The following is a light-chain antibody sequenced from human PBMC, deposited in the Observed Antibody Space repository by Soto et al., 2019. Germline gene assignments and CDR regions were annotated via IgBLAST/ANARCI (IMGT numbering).Light chain of an antibody. Sequence: DIVMTQTPLSSPVTLGQPASISCRSSQSLLHSDGNTYLSWLQQRPGQPPRLLIYKISNRLSGVPDRFSGSGAGTDFTLKISMVEADDVGVYYCMQATQYPPYTFGQGTKLEI. V-gene: IGKV2-24*01. CDR1: QSLLHSDGNTY. CDR3: MQATQYPPYT. J-gene: IGKJ2*01. CDR2: KIS.